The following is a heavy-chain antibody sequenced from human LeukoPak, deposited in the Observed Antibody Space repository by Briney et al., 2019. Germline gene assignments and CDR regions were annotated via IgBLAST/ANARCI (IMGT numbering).Heavy chain of an antibody. Sequence: ASVKISCKASGYTFRGNYIHWLRQAPGQGLEWMGWIDANYGDTKSAQKFQGRVTMSRDTSISTAYMDLSSLSPDDAAVYYCARDPSSVTLYFFDYWGQGTLVTVSS. J-gene: IGHJ4*02. V-gene: IGHV1-2*02. CDR1: GYTFRGNY. CDR2: IDANYGDT. D-gene: IGHD4-11*01. CDR3: ARDPSSVTLYFFDY.